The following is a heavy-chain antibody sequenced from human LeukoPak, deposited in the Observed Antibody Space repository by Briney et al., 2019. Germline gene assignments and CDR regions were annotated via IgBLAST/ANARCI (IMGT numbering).Heavy chain of an antibody. CDR1: GLTVSSTY. CDR2: IYSGGST. D-gene: IGHD5-18*01. J-gene: IGHJ4*02. Sequence: SGGSLGLSCAASGLTVSSTYMSWVRQTPGKGLEWVSVIYSGGSTYYADSVKGRFTISRDNSKNTLYLQMNSLRAEDTAVYYCAKDGINTAMERWGQGTLVTVSS. CDR3: AKDGINTAMER. V-gene: IGHV3-66*01.